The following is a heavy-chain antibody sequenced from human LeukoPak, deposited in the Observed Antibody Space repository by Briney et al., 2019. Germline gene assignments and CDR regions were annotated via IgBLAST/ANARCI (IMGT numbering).Heavy chain of an antibody. D-gene: IGHD3-10*01. CDR2: IIPTFANG. CDR1: GGTFSSYA. Sequence: GSSVKVSCKASGGTFSSYAINWVRQAPGHGLEWMGAIIPTFANGNYAQKVRGRFTITTDEATNSAYMQLSSLRSEDTAVYYCALGGFWELXFRYWXQGTLVTVSS. CDR3: ALGGFWELXFRY. V-gene: IGHV1-69*05. J-gene: IGHJ4*02.